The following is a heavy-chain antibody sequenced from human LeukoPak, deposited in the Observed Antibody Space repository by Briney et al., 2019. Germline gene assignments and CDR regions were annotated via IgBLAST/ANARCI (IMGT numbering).Heavy chain of an antibody. J-gene: IGHJ4*02. CDR1: GFSFSTYG. V-gene: IGHV3-30*03. CDR2: ISSDESNK. CDR3: AHYYDSSGYLGY. D-gene: IGHD3-22*01. Sequence: GRSLRLSCAASGFSFSTYGMHWVRQAPGKGLVWVAVISSDESNKYYADSVKGRFSISRDNSKNTLYLQMNSLRAEDTAVYYCAHYYDSSGYLGYWGQGTLVTVSS.